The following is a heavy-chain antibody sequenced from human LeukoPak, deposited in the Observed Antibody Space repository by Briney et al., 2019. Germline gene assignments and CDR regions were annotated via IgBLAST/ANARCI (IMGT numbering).Heavy chain of an antibody. D-gene: IGHD5-18*01. Sequence: ASVKVSCKVSGYTLTELSMHWVRQAPGKGLEWMGGFDPEDGETIYAQKFQGRVTMTEDTSTDTAYMELSSLRSEDTAVYYCATFPGFSYGPNYYYYGMDVWGQGTTVTVSS. CDR1: GYTLTELS. CDR3: ATFPGFSYGPNYYYYGMDV. V-gene: IGHV1-24*01. CDR2: FDPEDGET. J-gene: IGHJ6*02.